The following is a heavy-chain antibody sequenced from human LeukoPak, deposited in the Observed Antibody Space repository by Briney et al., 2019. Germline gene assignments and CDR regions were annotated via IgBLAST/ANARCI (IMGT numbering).Heavy chain of an antibody. D-gene: IGHD4-17*01. J-gene: IGHJ4*02. CDR2: INPNSGGT. V-gene: IGHV1-2*02. CDR3: ANRRSTVPNPDGPGGFDY. Sequence: GASAKVSCKASGYTFTGFYIHWVRQAPGQGLEWMGWINPNSGGTKYAQRFQGRVTMTRDTSISTAYMELNSLRSDDTAVYYCANRRSTVPNPDGPGGFDYWGQGTLVTVSS. CDR1: GYTFTGFY.